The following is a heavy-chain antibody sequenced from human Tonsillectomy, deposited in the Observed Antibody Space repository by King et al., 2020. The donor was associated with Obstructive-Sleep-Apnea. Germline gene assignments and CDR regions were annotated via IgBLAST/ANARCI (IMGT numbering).Heavy chain of an antibody. Sequence: VQLQESGPGLVKPSQTLSLTCNVSCGSITSGSHYWSWICQHPGKGLEWVGYIYYSGSTYYNPSLKSRVTISVDTSKNQFSLKLTSVTAADTAVYYCARDSCGGDCYPFGDAFDIWGQGTMVTVSS. D-gene: IGHD2-21*02. V-gene: IGHV4-31*03. CDR1: CGSITSGSHY. J-gene: IGHJ3*02. CDR3: ARDSCGGDCYPFGDAFDI. CDR2: IYYSGST.